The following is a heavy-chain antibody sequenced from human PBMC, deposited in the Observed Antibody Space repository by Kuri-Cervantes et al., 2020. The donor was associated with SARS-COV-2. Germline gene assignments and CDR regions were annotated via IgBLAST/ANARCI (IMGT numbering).Heavy chain of an antibody. J-gene: IGHJ4*02. Sequence: GESLKISCAASGFTFSSYAMSWVRQAPGKGLEWVSAISGSGGSTYYADSVKGRFTISRDNSKNTLYLQMNSLRAVDTAVYYCAGTTSGLAYWGQGTLVTVSS. CDR2: ISGSGGST. V-gene: IGHV3-23*01. CDR1: GFTFSSYA. D-gene: IGHD1-7*01. CDR3: AGTTSGLAY.